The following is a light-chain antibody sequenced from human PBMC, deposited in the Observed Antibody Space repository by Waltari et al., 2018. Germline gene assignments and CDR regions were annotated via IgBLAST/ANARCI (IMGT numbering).Light chain of an antibody. V-gene: IGKV3-11*01. CDR3: QQRSNGPLT. J-gene: IGKJ4*01. Sequence: EIVLTQSPATLSLSPGERATLSCRASQSVSSYLAWYQQKPGQAPRLLIYDASNPATGIPTRFSGSVSGTDFTLTISSLEPEDFAVYYCQQRSNGPLTFGGGTKVEIK. CDR1: QSVSSY. CDR2: DAS.